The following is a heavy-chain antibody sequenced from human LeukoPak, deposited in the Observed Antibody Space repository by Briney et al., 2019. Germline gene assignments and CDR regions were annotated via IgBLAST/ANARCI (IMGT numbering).Heavy chain of an antibody. Sequence: SVKVSCKASVYTFTSYYMHWVRQAPGQALEWMGGIIPIFGTPNYAQKFQGRVTITADKSTSTAYMELRSLRSEATAVYYWAREVTPREGSFDYWGQGTLVTVSS. D-gene: IGHD4-23*01. V-gene: IGHV1-69*06. CDR1: VYTFTSYY. CDR3: AREVTPREGSFDY. CDR2: IIPIFGTP. J-gene: IGHJ4*02.